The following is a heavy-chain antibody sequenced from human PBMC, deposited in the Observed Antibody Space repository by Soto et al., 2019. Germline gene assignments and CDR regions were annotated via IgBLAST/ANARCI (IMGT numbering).Heavy chain of an antibody. Sequence: SVKVSCKASGGTFSSYAISWVRQAPGQGLEWMGGIIPIFGTANYAQKFQGRVTITADESTSTAYMELSSLRSEDTAVYYCARNSPGIVGATPWVYYYYGMDGWGQGTTVTVSS. CDR3: ARNSPGIVGATPWVYYYYGMDG. CDR2: IIPIFGTA. D-gene: IGHD1-26*01. J-gene: IGHJ6*02. CDR1: GGTFSSYA. V-gene: IGHV1-69*13.